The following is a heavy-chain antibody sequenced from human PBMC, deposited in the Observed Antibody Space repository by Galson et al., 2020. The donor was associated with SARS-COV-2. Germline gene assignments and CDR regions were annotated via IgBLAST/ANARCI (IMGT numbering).Heavy chain of an antibody. D-gene: IGHD2-15*01. CDR2: ISYDGSNK. Sequence: QLGEPLKLSCAASGFTFSSYGMHWVRQAPGKGLEWVAVISYDGSNKYYADSVKGRFTISRDNSKNTLYLQMNSLRAEDTAVYYCAKNGGLYCSGGSCYSGYCDYWGQGTLVTVSS. V-gene: IGHV3-30*18. CDR1: GFTFSSYG. J-gene: IGHJ4*02. CDR3: AKNGGLYCSGGSCYSGYCDY.